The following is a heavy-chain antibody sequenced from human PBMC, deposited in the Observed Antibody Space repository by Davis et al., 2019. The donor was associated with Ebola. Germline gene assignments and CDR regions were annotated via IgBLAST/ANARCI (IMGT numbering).Heavy chain of an antibody. J-gene: IGHJ4*02. Sequence: PSETLSLTCAVYGGSFSGYYWSWIRQPPGKGLEWIGEINHSGSTNYNPSLKSRVTISVDTSKNQFSLKLSSVTAADTAVYYCARSRIAARLDYWGQGTLVTVSS. CDR1: GGSFSGYY. CDR3: ARSRIAARLDY. D-gene: IGHD6-6*01. CDR2: INHSGST. V-gene: IGHV4-34*01.